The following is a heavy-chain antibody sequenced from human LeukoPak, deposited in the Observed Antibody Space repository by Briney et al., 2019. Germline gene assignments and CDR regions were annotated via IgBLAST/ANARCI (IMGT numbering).Heavy chain of an antibody. D-gene: IGHD4-23*01. J-gene: IGHJ4*02. CDR1: GFTFSSYS. Sequence: GGSLRLSCAASGFTFSSYSMNWVRQAPGKGLEWVSYISSGNTINYADSVKGRFTISRDNTKNSLYLQMNSLRAEDTAVYYCARDRTSGNDYWGQGTLVTVSP. CDR2: ISSGNTI. V-gene: IGHV3-48*04. CDR3: ARDRTSGNDY.